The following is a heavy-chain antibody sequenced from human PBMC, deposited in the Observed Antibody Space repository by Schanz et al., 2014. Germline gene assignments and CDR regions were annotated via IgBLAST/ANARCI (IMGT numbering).Heavy chain of an antibody. V-gene: IGHV3-33*08. J-gene: IGHJ4*02. Sequence: VQLVESGGYLVQPGGSLRLSCGGSGFTFNSYAMTWVRQAPGKGLEWVAVIWYDENNKYYADSVKGRFTMSRDNSKNTLYLQMNSLRAEDTAVYYCARANYRRKINFDYWGRGTLVTVSS. D-gene: IGHD3-10*01. CDR3: ARANYRRKINFDY. CDR2: IWYDENNK. CDR1: GFTFNSYA.